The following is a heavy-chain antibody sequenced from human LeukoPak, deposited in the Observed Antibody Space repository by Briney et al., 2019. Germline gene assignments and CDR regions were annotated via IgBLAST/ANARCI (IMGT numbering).Heavy chain of an antibody. D-gene: IGHD6-13*01. CDR1: GGSISSGGYY. V-gene: IGHV4-31*03. J-gene: IGHJ4*02. CDR2: IYYSRST. CDR3: ARRIAAAGTFDY. Sequence: PSQTLSLTCTVSGGSISSGGYYWSWIRQHPGKGLEWIGYIYYSRSTYYNPSLKSRVTISVDTSKNQFSLKLSSVTAADTAVYYCARRIAAAGTFDYWGQGTLVTVSS.